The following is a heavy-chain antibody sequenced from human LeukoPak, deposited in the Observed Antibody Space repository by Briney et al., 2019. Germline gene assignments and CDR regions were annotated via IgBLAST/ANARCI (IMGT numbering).Heavy chain of an antibody. D-gene: IGHD5-18*01. Sequence: GGSLRLSCAASGVTFSSDAMSWVRQAPGKGLEWVSAISGSGGSTYYADSVKGRFTISRDNSKNTLYLQMNSLRAEDTAVYYCAKDRVQLWLGGVFDYWGQGTLVTVSS. J-gene: IGHJ4*02. V-gene: IGHV3-23*01. CDR3: AKDRVQLWLGGVFDY. CDR1: GVTFSSDA. CDR2: ISGSGGST.